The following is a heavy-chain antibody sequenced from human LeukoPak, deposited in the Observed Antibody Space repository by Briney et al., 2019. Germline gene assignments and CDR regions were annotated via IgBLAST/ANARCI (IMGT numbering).Heavy chain of an antibody. D-gene: IGHD2-15*01. Sequence: PSETLSLTCAVYGGSFSGYYWSWIRQPPGRGLEWIGEINHSGSTNYNPSLKSRVTISVDTSKNQFSLKLSSVTAADTAVYYCAREKGLVAQYYFDYWGQGTLVTVSS. CDR3: AREKGLVAQYYFDY. CDR2: INHSGST. J-gene: IGHJ4*02. V-gene: IGHV4-34*01. CDR1: GGSFSGYY.